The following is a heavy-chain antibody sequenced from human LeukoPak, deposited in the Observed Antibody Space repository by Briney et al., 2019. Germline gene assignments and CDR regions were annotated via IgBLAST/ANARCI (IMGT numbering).Heavy chain of an antibody. CDR3: ARHHPEYYYYGLDV. J-gene: IGHJ6*02. V-gene: IGHV4-59*08. Sequence: PSETLSLTCNVSGGSISNYYWSWIRQPPGKGLEWIGYIYSSGSTNYNSSLKSRLSISVDTSKNQFSLELNSVTATDTAVYYCARHHPEYYYYGLDVWGQGTTVTVSS. CDR1: GGSISNYY. CDR2: IYSSGST.